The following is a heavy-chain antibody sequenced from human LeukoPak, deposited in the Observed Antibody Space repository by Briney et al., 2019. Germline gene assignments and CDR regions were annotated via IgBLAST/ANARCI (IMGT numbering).Heavy chain of an antibody. Sequence: ASVKVSCKASGYAFTGYYMHWVRQAPGQGLEWMGWINPNSGGTNYAQKFQGRVTMTRDTSISTAYMELSRLRSDDTAVYYCASIQLWPERNFDYWGQGTLVTVSS. CDR1: GYAFTGYY. J-gene: IGHJ4*02. V-gene: IGHV1-2*02. CDR2: INPNSGGT. D-gene: IGHD5-18*01. CDR3: ASIQLWPERNFDY.